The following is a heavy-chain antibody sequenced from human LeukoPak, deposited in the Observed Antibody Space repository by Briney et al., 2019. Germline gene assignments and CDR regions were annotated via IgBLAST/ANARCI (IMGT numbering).Heavy chain of an antibody. J-gene: IGHJ4*02. CDR3: VRQGVEASLDY. CDR2: VYLDGTVT. CDR1: GFIFSNYW. D-gene: IGHD1-26*01. Sequence: GGSLRLSCAVSGFIFSNYWMHWVRQAPGEGLVWVSRVYLDGTVTGYAGSVKGRFTISRDNARNTLYLQMSSLRAEDSAVYYCVRQGVEASLDYWGQGILVTVSS. V-gene: IGHV3-74*01.